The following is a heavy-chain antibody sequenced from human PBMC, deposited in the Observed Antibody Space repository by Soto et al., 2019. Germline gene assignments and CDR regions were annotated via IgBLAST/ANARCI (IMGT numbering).Heavy chain of an antibody. CDR1: GGTFSSYA. CDR2: IIPIFGTA. D-gene: IGHD2-15*01. V-gene: IGHV1-69*01. J-gene: IGHJ3*02. CDR3: ARDVKPAVAAIDAFDI. Sequence: QVQLVQSGAEVKKPGSSVKVSCKASGGTFSSYAISWVRQAPGQGLEWMGGIIPIFGTANYAQKFQGRVTITAGESTSTAYMERSSLRSEDTAVYYCARDVKPAVAAIDAFDIWGQGTMVTVCS.